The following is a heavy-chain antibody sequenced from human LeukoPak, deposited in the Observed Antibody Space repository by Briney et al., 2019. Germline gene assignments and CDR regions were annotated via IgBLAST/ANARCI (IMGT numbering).Heavy chain of an antibody. V-gene: IGHV1-2*02. CDR2: INPNSGGT. CDR3: ARGAYYYDSSGSNFGGY. CDR1: GYTFTGYY. D-gene: IGHD3-22*01. Sequence: ASVKVSCKASGYTFTGYYMHWVRQAPGQGLEWMGWINPNSGGTNYAQKFQGRVTMTRDTSIGTAYMELSRLRSDDTAVYYCARGAYYYDSSGSNFGGYWGQGTLVTVSS. J-gene: IGHJ4*02.